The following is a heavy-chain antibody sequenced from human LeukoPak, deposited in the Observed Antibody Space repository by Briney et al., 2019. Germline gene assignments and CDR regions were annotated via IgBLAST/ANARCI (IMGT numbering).Heavy chain of an antibody. CDR1: GFTFSTYS. V-gene: IGHV3-48*01. D-gene: IGHD3-10*01. Sequence: GGSLRLSCAASGFTFSTYSMNWVRQAPGKGLEWVSYISSSSTTIYYADSVKGRFTISRDNAKNSLYLQMNGLRAEDTAVYYCTRDRAFTMIRGVITNWFDPWGQGTQVTVSS. J-gene: IGHJ5*02. CDR3: TRDRAFTMIRGVITNWFDP. CDR2: ISSSSTTI.